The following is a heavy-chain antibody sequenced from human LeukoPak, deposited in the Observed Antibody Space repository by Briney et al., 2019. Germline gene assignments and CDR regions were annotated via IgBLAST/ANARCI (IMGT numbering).Heavy chain of an antibody. D-gene: IGHD1-26*01. J-gene: IGHJ4*02. V-gene: IGHV3-23*01. CDR3: AKDSSKYTATTFDY. Sequence: GGSLRLSCAASGFTFSSYAMTWVRQAPGKGLEWVSTITGSGSSTYYADSVKGRFTISRGISKNTLYLQMNSLRAEDTAVYYCAKDSSKYTATTFDYWGQGTLVTVSS. CDR2: ITGSGSST. CDR1: GFTFSSYA.